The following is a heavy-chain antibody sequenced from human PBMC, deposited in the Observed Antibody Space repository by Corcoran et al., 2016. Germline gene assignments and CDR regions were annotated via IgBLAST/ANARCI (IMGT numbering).Heavy chain of an antibody. CDR1: SVSNAW. V-gene: IGHV3-15*07. D-gene: IGHD4-17*01. J-gene: IGHJ4*02. CDR2: IKSKTDGGTT. Sequence: SVSNAWMNWVRQAPGKGLEWVGRIKSKTDGGTTDYAAPVKGRFTISRDDSKNTLYLQMNSLKTEDTAVYYCTTGWTTVTIDYWGQGTLFTFSS. CDR3: TTGWTTVTIDY.